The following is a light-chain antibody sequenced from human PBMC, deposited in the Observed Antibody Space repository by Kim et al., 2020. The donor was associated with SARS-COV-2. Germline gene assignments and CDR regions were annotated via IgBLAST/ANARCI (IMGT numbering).Light chain of an antibody. CDR3: KQNGSPPLT. Sequence: SVYTESPGTLALSPVERATLSCRASQSVSSSYLAWYQQKPGQAPRLLIYGASSRATGIPDRFSGSGSGTDFTLTISRLEPEDFAVYYCKQNGSPPLTFAQGT. CDR2: GAS. J-gene: IGKJ1*01. V-gene: IGKV3-20*01. CDR1: QSVSSSY.